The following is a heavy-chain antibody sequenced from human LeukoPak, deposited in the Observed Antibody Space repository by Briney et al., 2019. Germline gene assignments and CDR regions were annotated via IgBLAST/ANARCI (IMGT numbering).Heavy chain of an antibody. CDR1: GGTFSGYA. V-gene: IGHV1-69*13. J-gene: IGHJ4*02. D-gene: IGHD3-10*01. Sequence: ASVKVSCKASGGTFSGYAISWVRQAPGQGLEWMGGLIPIFGTANYAQKFQGRVTITADESTSTAYMELSSLRSEDTAVYYCARGSFYYGSGSYDFDYWGQGTLVTVSS. CDR2: LIPIFGTA. CDR3: ARGSFYYGSGSYDFDY.